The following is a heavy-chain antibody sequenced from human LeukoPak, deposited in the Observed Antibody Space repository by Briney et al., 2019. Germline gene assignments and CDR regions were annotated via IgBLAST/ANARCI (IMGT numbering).Heavy chain of an antibody. CDR2: IKQDGSAK. D-gene: IGHD2-15*01. CDR1: GFTFRRHW. Sequence: PGGSLRLSCAASGFTFRRHWMYWIRQAPGKGLEWVANIKQDGSAKPYVDSVKGRFTISRDNAKNSLFLQMNSLRVEDTAVYYCARDNGWSADFWGQGTLVTVSS. J-gene: IGHJ4*02. CDR3: ARDNGWSADF. V-gene: IGHV3-7*03.